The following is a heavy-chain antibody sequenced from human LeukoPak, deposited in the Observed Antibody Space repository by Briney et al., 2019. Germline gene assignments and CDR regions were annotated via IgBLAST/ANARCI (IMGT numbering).Heavy chain of an antibody. CDR1: GYTFTSYD. CDR3: ARDDYPYGMDV. V-gene: IGHV1-8*01. Sequence: ASVKVPCKASGYTFTSYDINWVRQATGQGLEWMGWMNPRSGNTGYAQKFQGRVTMTRNTSTSTAYMELSSLRSEDTAVYYCARDDYPYGMDVWGQGTTVTVPS. J-gene: IGHJ6*02. CDR2: MNPRSGNT.